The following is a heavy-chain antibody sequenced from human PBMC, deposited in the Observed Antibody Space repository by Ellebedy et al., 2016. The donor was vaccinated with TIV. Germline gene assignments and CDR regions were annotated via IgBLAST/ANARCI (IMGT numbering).Heavy chain of an antibody. V-gene: IGHV3-23*01. D-gene: IGHD3-16*01. J-gene: IGHJ3*01. CDR3: AKDRVGGDGRWVFDV. CDR2: IYGSSSKT. CDR1: GIIFGTYA. Sequence: GASLKISCAASGIIFGTYAIAWVRQTPGKGLEWVSGIYGSSSKTFYTDSVKGRFTIYRDNSENTVFLQMNSLGAEDTGIYYCAKDRVGGDGRWVFDVWGQGTVVTVSS.